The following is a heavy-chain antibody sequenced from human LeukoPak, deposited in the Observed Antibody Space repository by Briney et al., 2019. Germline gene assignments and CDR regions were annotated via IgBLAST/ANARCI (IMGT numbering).Heavy chain of an antibody. CDR2: ISSDGSNK. Sequence: GRSLRLSCAASGFTFSSYAIHWVRQAPGKGLEWVAVISSDGSNKYYADSVKGRFTISRDNSKITLYLQMNSLRAEGTAVYYCARDLELRNALDYWGQGTLVTVSS. D-gene: IGHD1-7*01. CDR3: ARDLELRNALDY. J-gene: IGHJ4*02. CDR1: GFTFSSYA. V-gene: IGHV3-30*04.